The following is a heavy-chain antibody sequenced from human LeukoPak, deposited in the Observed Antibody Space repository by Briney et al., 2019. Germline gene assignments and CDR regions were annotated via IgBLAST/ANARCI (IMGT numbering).Heavy chain of an antibody. CDR1: GGSISSSSYY. J-gene: IGHJ4*02. CDR3: AKGGIAAPFDY. D-gene: IGHD6-13*01. V-gene: IGHV4-39*07. CDR2: IYHSGST. Sequence: SETLSLTCTVSGGSISSSSYYWGWIRQPPGKGLEWIGEIYHSGSTNYNPSLKSRVTISVDKSKNQFSLKLSSVTAADTAVYYCAKGGIAAPFDYWGQGTLVTVSS.